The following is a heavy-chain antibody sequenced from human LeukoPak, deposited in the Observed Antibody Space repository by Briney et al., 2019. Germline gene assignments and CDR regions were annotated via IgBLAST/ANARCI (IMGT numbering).Heavy chain of an antibody. CDR1: GFTVSSNY. V-gene: IGHV3-43D*03. J-gene: IGHJ4*02. Sequence: GGSLRLSCAASGFTVSSNYMSWVRQAPGKGLEWVSLISWDGGSTYYADSVKGRFTISRDNSKNSLYLQMNSLRAEDTALYYCAKDIYRYSYGFFDYWGQGTLVTVSS. CDR2: ISWDGGST. CDR3: AKDIYRYSYGFFDY. D-gene: IGHD5-18*01.